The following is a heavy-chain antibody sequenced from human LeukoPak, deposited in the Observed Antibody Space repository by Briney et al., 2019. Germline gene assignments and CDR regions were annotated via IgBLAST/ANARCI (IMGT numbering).Heavy chain of an antibody. V-gene: IGHV3-53*01. CDR1: GFTFSSNY. CDR2: IYSGGST. J-gene: IGHJ6*02. Sequence: PGGSLRLSCAASGFTFSSNYMSWVRQAPGKGLEWVSVIYSGGSTYYADSVKGRFTISRDNSKNTLYLQMNSLRAEDTAVYYCARDPGNYDILTGYSPYYGMDVWGQGTTVTVSS. D-gene: IGHD3-9*01. CDR3: ARDPGNYDILTGYSPYYGMDV.